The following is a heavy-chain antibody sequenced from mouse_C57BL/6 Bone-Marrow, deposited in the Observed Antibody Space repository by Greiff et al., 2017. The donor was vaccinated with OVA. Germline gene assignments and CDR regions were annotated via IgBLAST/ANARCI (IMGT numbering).Heavy chain of an antibody. Sequence: VQLQQSGPVLVKPGASVKMSCKASGYTFTDYYMNWVKQSHGKSLEWIGVINPYNGGTSYNQKFKGKATLTVVKSSSTAYMELNSLTSEDSAVYYCARHDGYSFAYWGQGTLVTVSA. CDR3: ARHDGYSFAY. J-gene: IGHJ3*01. CDR1: GYTFTDYY. CDR2: INPYNGGT. V-gene: IGHV1-19*01. D-gene: IGHD2-3*01.